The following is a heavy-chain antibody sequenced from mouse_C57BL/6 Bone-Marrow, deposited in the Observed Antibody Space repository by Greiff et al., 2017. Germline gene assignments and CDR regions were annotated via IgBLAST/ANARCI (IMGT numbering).Heavy chain of an antibody. CDR1: GYTFTDYN. J-gene: IGHJ1*03. CDR3: ARDYYGSSCYWYFDV. Sequence: VQLQQSGPELVKPGASVKIPCKASGYTFTDYNMDWVKQSHGKSLEWIGDINPNNGGTIYNQKFKGKATLTVDKSSSTAYIELRSLTSEDTAVYYCARDYYGSSCYWYFDVWGTGTTVTVSS. CDR2: INPNNGGT. D-gene: IGHD1-1*01. V-gene: IGHV1-18*01.